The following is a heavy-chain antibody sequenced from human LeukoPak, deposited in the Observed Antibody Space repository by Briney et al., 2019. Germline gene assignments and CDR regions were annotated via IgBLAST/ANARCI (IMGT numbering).Heavy chain of an antibody. Sequence: GASVKVSCKASGDTLNSYAISWLRQPPGQGLEWMGRVIPTFDMTNYAQRFQARVTITADKSTSTAYMELRSLRSEDTAVYYCARSEIDYFDSSGYYYIFDYWGQGTLVTVSS. CDR2: VIPTFDMT. V-gene: IGHV1-69*04. D-gene: IGHD3-22*01. J-gene: IGHJ4*02. CDR3: ARSEIDYFDSSGYYYIFDY. CDR1: GDTLNSYA.